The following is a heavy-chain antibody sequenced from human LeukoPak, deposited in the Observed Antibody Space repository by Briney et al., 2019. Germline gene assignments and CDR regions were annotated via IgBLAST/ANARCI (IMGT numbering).Heavy chain of an antibody. J-gene: IGHJ4*02. Sequence: GGSLRLSCAASGFTFSSYWMSWVRQPPGKGLEWVANIKQDGSEKYYVDSVQGRFTISRDNARNSLYLQMNSLRAEDTAVYYCARGRFESNGDFDYWGQGTLVTVSS. CDR2: IKQDGSEK. CDR3: ARGRFESNGDFDY. D-gene: IGHD4-11*01. CDR1: GFTFSSYW. V-gene: IGHV3-7*01.